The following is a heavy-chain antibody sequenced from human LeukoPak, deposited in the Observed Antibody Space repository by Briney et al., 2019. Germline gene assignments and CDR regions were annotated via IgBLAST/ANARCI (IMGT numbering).Heavy chain of an antibody. Sequence: PSETLSLTCTVSGGSISSYYWSWIRQPPGKGLEWIGYIYYSGSTNYNPSLKSRVTISVDTSKNQFSLKPSSVTAADTAVYYCARGRVTMIVVPRDWYFDLWGRGTLVTVSS. CDR1: GGSISSYY. J-gene: IGHJ2*01. CDR2: IYYSGST. V-gene: IGHV4-59*08. D-gene: IGHD3-22*01. CDR3: ARGRVTMIVVPRDWYFDL.